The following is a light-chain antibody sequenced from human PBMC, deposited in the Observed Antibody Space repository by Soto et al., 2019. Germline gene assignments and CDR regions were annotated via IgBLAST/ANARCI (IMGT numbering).Light chain of an antibody. CDR2: GAF. Sequence: EIVMTQSPSTLSVSPGERATLSCRASQSVSSYLAWYQQKPGQTPRLLIYGAFNRAGGIPDRFSGSGSGTDFTLTISRLEPEDFAVYYCQQYSASPRTFGQGTKVDIK. CDR1: QSVSSY. CDR3: QQYSASPRT. J-gene: IGKJ1*01. V-gene: IGKV3D-15*01.